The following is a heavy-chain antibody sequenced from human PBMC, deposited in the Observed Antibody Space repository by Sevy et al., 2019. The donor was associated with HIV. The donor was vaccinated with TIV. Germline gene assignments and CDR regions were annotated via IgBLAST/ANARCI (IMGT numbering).Heavy chain of an antibody. CDR3: GRTRLYAFCHWDGIDV. CDR1: GFTLSGYY. J-gene: IGHJ6*02. D-gene: IGHD3-3*01. V-gene: IGHV3-53*01. CDR2: INSGGST. Sequence: GGSLRLSCAASGFTLSGYYMSWIRQAPGKGLEWVSVINSGGSTYYAESVKGRLTITSDNSKNTKYLQMNSLSAEDTAVCYCGRTRLYAFCHWDGIDVWGQGTTVTVSS.